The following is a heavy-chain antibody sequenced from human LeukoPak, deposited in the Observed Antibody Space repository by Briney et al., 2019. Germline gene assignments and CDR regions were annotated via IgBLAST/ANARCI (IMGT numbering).Heavy chain of an antibody. CDR3: ARQVNYVFWSGYPLFDY. V-gene: IGHV4-59*08. J-gene: IGHJ4*02. D-gene: IGHD3-3*01. CDR1: GGSISSYY. CDR2: IYYSGST. Sequence: PSETLSLTCTVSGGSISSYYWSWIRQPPGKGLEWIGYIYYSGSTNYKPSLKSRVTISVDTSKNQFSLKLSSVTAADTAVYYCARQVNYVFWSGYPLFDYWGQGTLVTVSS.